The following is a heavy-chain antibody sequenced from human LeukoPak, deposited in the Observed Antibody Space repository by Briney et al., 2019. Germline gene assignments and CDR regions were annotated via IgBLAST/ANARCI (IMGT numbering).Heavy chain of an antibody. D-gene: IGHD3-22*01. CDR3: AKPYDSSGLGSTEYYFDY. J-gene: IGHJ4*02. Sequence: GGSLRLSCAASGFTFSSYGMHWVRQAPGKGLEWVAFIRYDGSNKYYADSVKGRFTISRDNSKNTLYLQMNGLRAEDTAVYYCAKPYDSSGLGSTEYYFDYWGQGTLVTVSS. CDR1: GFTFSSYG. V-gene: IGHV3-30*02. CDR2: IRYDGSNK.